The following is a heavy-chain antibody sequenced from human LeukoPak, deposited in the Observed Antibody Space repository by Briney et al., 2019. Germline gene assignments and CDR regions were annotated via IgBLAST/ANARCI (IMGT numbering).Heavy chain of an antibody. CDR3: ARGYLRVVTFFDY. D-gene: IGHD2-21*02. J-gene: IGHJ4*02. V-gene: IGHV4-39*07. Sequence: SETLSLTCTVSGGSISSSSYYWGWIRQPPGKGLEWIGSIYYSGSTYYNPSLKSRVTISVDTSKNQFSLKLSSVTAADTAVYYCARGYLRVVTFFDYWGQGTLVTVSS. CDR2: IYYSGST. CDR1: GGSISSSSYY.